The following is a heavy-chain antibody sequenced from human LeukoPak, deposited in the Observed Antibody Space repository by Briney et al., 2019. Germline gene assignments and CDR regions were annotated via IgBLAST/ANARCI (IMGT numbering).Heavy chain of an antibody. CDR1: GGSISRGGYY. V-gene: IGHV4-31*03. CDR2: IYYSGST. Sequence: PSETLSLTCTVSGGSISRGGYYWSWIRQHPGKGLEWIGYIYYSGSTYYNPSLKSRVTISVDTSKNQFSLKLSSVTAADTAVYYCARERSIVVVPAARERAFDYWGQGTLVTVSS. J-gene: IGHJ4*02. CDR3: ARERSIVVVPAARERAFDY. D-gene: IGHD2-2*01.